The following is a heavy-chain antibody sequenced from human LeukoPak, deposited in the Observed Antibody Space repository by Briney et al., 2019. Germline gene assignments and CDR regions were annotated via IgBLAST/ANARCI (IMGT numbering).Heavy chain of an antibody. Sequence: SETLSLTCAVYGGSLSDYYWSWIRQSPGKGLEWIGEISHRGRTYYNLSLKSRVTISIDTSKNQFSLKVNSVTAADTAVYYCARQVLTYYMDVWGKGTTVTISS. J-gene: IGHJ6*03. CDR3: ARQVLTYYMDV. CDR2: ISHRGRT. V-gene: IGHV4-34*01. D-gene: IGHD4/OR15-4a*01. CDR1: GGSLSDYY.